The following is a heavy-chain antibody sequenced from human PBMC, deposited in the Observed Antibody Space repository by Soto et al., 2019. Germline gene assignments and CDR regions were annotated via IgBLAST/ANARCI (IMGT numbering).Heavy chain of an antibody. CDR2: ISYDGSNK. CDR3: AKGDPRRPYYDFWSGYFQFDY. J-gene: IGHJ4*02. D-gene: IGHD3-3*01. CDR1: GFTFSSYG. V-gene: IGHV3-30*18. Sequence: GGSLRLSCAASGFTFSSYGMHWVRQAPGKGLEWVAVISYDGSNKYYADSVKGRFTISRVNSKNTLYLQMNSLRAGDTAVYYCAKGDPRRPYYDFWSGYFQFDYWGQGTLVTVSS.